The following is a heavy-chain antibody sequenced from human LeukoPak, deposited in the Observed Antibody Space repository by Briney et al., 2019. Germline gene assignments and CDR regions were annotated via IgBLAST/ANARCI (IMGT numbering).Heavy chain of an antibody. Sequence: ASVRVSCEASGFTFTASCIHWVRQAPGQGLEWMGWLNANNGDTSYSQRFQGRVSMTRDTSINTAFMDLSRLTSDDTAVYYCARLGQVILPNDAFDIWGQGTMVSVSS. CDR2: LNANNGDT. J-gene: IGHJ3*02. CDR1: GFTFTASC. V-gene: IGHV1-2*02. D-gene: IGHD1-26*01. CDR3: ARLGQVILPNDAFDI.